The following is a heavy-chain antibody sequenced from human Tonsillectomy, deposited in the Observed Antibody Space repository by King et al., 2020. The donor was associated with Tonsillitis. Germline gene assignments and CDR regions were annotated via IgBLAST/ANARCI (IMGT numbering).Heavy chain of an antibody. CDR1: GGSIGSGAYY. Sequence: QLQESGPGLVKPSQTLSLTCTVSGGSIGSGAYYWSWIRQPAGKGLEWIGRIYTSGSTHYNPSLKSRVTLSLDTSKNQFSLKLTSVTAADTALYYCVGEGVTVAGTRWNWFDPWGQGTLVTVSS. CDR3: VGEGVTVAGTRWNWFDP. D-gene: IGHD6-19*01. J-gene: IGHJ5*02. V-gene: IGHV4-61*02. CDR2: IYTSGST.